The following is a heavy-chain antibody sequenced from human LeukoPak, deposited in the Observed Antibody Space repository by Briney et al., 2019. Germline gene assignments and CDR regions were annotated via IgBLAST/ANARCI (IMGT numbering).Heavy chain of an antibody. CDR3: ATPTERLLPDY. Sequence: ASVKVSCKASGYRFTDYFMHWVRPAPGQGLEWMGWINPNSGDTDYAQKFQGRVTLTRDASIGTAYMELTRLRSDDTAVYYCATPTERLLPDYWGQGTLVTVSS. D-gene: IGHD2-15*01. V-gene: IGHV1-2*02. J-gene: IGHJ4*02. CDR2: INPNSGDT. CDR1: GYRFTDYF.